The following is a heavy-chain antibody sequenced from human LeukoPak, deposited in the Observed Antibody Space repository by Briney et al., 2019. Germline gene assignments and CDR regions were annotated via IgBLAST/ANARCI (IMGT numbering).Heavy chain of an antibody. D-gene: IGHD1-7*01. CDR2: IYTSGST. V-gene: IGHV4-61*02. CDR3: ARATGTISQPFDY. Sequence: KPSQTLSLTCTVSGGSISSGSYYWSWIRQPAGKGLEWIGRIYTSGSTNYNPSLKSRVTISVDTSKNQFSLKLSSVTAADTAVYFCARATGTISQPFDYWGQGTLVTVSS. CDR1: GGSISSGSYY. J-gene: IGHJ4*02.